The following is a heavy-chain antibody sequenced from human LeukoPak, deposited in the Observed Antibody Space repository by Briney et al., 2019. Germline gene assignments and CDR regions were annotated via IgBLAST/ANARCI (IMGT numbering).Heavy chain of an antibody. D-gene: IGHD1/OR15-1a*01. Sequence: PGGSLRLSCAASGFTFSSYSMNWVRQAPGKGLEWVSSISSSSSYIYYADSVKGRFTISRDNAKNSLYLQMNSLRAEDTAVYYCARAVATTDTYYYYGMDVWGQGTTVTVSS. CDR2: ISSSSSYI. J-gene: IGHJ6*02. CDR1: GFTFSSYS. V-gene: IGHV3-21*01. CDR3: ARAVATTDTYYYYGMDV.